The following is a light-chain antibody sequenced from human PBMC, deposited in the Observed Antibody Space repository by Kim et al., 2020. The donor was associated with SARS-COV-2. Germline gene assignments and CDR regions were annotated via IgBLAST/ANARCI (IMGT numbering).Light chain of an antibody. Sequence: IQLSQSPSSLSASVGGRVTITCRASQGISDFLGWYQQKPGKAPKLLIYGASTLEGGVPSRFSGSGSGTDFTLTISNLQPEDVATYYCQQLNFDPTSGGGPKLDIK. CDR2: GAS. V-gene: IGKV1-9*01. CDR3: QQLNFDPT. CDR1: QGISDF. J-gene: IGKJ4*01.